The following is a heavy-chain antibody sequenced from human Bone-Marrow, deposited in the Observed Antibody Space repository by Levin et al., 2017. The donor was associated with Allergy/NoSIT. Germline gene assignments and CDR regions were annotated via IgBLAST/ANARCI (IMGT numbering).Heavy chain of an antibody. J-gene: IGHJ4*02. Sequence: SQTLSLTCTVSGGSISPSYWSWIRQPSGKGLEWIGYMYYSGSSGSTNNNPSLKSRVTISVDTSKNQFSLKLNSVTAADTAVYACARVSYYETSGYYYSGWYYFDSWGQGTLVTVSS. CDR3: ARVSYYETSGYYYSGWYYFDS. CDR2: MYYSGSSGST. D-gene: IGHD3-22*01. V-gene: IGHV4-59*01. CDR1: GGSISPSY.